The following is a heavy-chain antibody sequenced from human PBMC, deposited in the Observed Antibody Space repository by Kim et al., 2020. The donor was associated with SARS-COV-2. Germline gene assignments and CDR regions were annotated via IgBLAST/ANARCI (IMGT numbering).Heavy chain of an antibody. CDR2: ISSSGSTI. D-gene: IGHD1-7*01. Sequence: GGSLRLSCAASGFTFSSYEMNWVRQAPGKGLEWVSYISSSGSTIYYADSVKGRFTISRDNAKNSLYLQMNSLRAEDTAVYYCARGAFLQTHWNYGATNWFDPWGQGTLVTVSS. J-gene: IGHJ5*02. CDR3: ARGAFLQTHWNYGATNWFDP. CDR1: GFTFSSYE. V-gene: IGHV3-48*03.